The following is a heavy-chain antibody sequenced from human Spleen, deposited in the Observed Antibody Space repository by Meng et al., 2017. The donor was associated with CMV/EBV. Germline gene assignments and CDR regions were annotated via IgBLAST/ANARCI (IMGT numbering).Heavy chain of an antibody. CDR2: IWYDGSDK. CDR1: GFSFRNYA. J-gene: IGHJ4*02. CDR3: ARDPRVKSYVVVPAASDY. D-gene: IGHD2-2*01. V-gene: IGHV3-33*01. Sequence: GGSLRLSCAASGFSFRNYAMHWVRQAPGKGLEWVAVIWYDGSDKFYVDSVKGRFTISRDNSKNTLSLQMNSLRAEDTAVYYCARDPRVKSYVVVPAASDYWGQGTMVTVSS.